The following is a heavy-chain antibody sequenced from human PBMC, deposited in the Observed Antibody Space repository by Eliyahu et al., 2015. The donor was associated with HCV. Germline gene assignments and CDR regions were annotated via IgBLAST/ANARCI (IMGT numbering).Heavy chain of an antibody. J-gene: IGHJ5*02. Sequence: QVQLQESGPGLVKPSETLSLTXTVSGGSITTYYWSWIRQPPGKGLEWIGYIHYSGSTNYNPSLKSRVTISIDTSKNQFSLKLTSVTAADTAMYYCASGGGGIAVTGTGGWFDPWGQGTLVTVSS. CDR1: GGSITTYY. D-gene: IGHD6-19*01. V-gene: IGHV4-59*01. CDR3: ASGGGGIAVTGTGGWFDP. CDR2: IHYSGST.